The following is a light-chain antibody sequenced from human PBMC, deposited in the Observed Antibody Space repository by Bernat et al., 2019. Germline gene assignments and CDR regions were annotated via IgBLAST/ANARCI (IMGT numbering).Light chain of an antibody. CDR1: PSVSSN. J-gene: IGKJ2*01. CDR2: GAS. Sequence: EIVMTQSPATLSVSPWERVTLSCRASPSVSSNLAWYQQKPGQAPRLLIYGASTRATGIPARFSGSGSGTEFTLTISSLQSEDFAVYYCQQFNSWPRTFGQETKLEIK. CDR3: QQFNSWPRT. V-gene: IGKV3-15*01.